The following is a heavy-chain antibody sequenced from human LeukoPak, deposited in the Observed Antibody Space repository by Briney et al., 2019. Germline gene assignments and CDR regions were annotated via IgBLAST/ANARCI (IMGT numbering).Heavy chain of an antibody. CDR2: INGDGSST. Sequence: PGGSLRLSCAASGFTSSAYWMHWVRQLPGKGLVWVSRINGDGSSTNYADSVKGRFTISRDNAKNTLYLQMNSLRAEDTAIYYCARDSPITGTYLWFFDYWGQGALVTVSS. J-gene: IGHJ4*02. V-gene: IGHV3-74*01. CDR1: GFTSSAYW. D-gene: IGHD5/OR15-5a*01. CDR3: ARDSPITGTYLWFFDY.